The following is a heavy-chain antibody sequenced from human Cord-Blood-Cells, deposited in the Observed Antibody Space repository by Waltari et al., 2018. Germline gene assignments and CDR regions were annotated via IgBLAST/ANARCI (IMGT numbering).Heavy chain of an antibody. CDR1: GYTFTSYH. CDR2: INPSGGST. D-gene: IGHD2-8*02. J-gene: IGHJ4*02. Sequence: QVQLVQSGAEVKKPGASVKVSCKASGYTFTSYHLHWVRQAPGPGIEWMGIINPSGGSTSYAQKFQGRVTMTRDTSTSTVYMELSSLRSEDTAVYYCARGSRSGGVCYKDWGQGTLVTVSS. V-gene: IGHV1-46*01. CDR3: ARGSRSGGVCYKD.